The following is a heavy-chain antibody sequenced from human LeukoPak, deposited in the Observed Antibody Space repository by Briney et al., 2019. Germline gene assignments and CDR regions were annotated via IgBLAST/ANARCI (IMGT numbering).Heavy chain of an antibody. J-gene: IGHJ5*02. CDR2: IYTSGST. V-gene: IGHV4-61*02. CDR1: GGSISSGSYY. CDR3: ATPGIAAAGQNWFDP. D-gene: IGHD6-13*01. Sequence: SETLSLTCTVSGGSISSGSYYWSWIRQPAGKGLEWIGRIYTSGSTNYNPSLKSRVTISVDTSKNQFSLKLSSVTAADTAVYYCATPGIAAAGQNWFDPWGQGTLVTVSS.